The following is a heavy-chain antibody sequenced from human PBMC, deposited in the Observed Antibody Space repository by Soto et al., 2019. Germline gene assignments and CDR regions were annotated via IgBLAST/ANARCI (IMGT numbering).Heavy chain of an antibody. CDR3: AREIEWNIVATSRLENAFDI. D-gene: IGHD5-12*01. CDR1: GFTVSSNY. J-gene: IGHJ3*02. V-gene: IGHV3-66*01. CDR2: IQSGGST. Sequence: PGGSLRLSCAASGFTVSSNYMSWVRQAPGKGLEWVSLIQSGGSTYYAGSVKGRFTISRDNSKNTLYLQMNSLRAEDTAVYYCAREIEWNIVATSRLENAFDIWGQGTMVTVSS.